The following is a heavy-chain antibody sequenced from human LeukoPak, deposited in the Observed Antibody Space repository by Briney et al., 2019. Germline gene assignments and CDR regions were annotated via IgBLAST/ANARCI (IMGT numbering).Heavy chain of an antibody. CDR3: ARDRYYGSGSYYN. D-gene: IGHD3-10*01. CDR1: GGSISSGSYY. CDR2: IYTSGST. V-gene: IGHV4-61*02. Sequence: SQTLSLTCTVSGGSISSGSYYWSWIRQPAGKGLEWIGRIYTSGSTNYNPSLKSRVTISVDTSKNQFSLKLSSVTAADTAVYYCARDRYYGSGSYYNWGQGTLVTVSS. J-gene: IGHJ4*02.